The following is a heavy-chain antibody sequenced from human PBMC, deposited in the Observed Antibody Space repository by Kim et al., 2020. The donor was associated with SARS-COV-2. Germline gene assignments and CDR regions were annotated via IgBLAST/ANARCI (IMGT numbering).Heavy chain of an antibody. J-gene: IGHJ3*02. CDR3: AGSIGSYYYPNDAFDI. Sequence: GESLKISCKGSGYSFTSYWIGWVRQMPGKGLEWMGIIYPGDSDTRYSPSFQGQVTISADKSISTAYLQWSSLKASDTAMYYCAGSIGSYYYPNDAFDIWGEGTMVTVSS. V-gene: IGHV5-51*01. CDR2: IYPGDSDT. CDR1: GYSFTSYW. D-gene: IGHD1-26*01.